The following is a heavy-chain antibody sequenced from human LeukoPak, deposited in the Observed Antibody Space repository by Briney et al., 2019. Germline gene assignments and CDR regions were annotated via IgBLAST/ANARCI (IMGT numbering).Heavy chain of an antibody. CDR2: ISWNSGSI. J-gene: IGHJ4*02. CDR1: GFTFEDYA. Sequence: GGSLRLTCVASGFTFEDYAMHWVRQAPGKGLEWVSGISWNSGSIVYADSVKGRFTISRDNAKNSLYLQMNSLRAEDTALYYCTKERSRSYYIDYWGQGTLVTVSS. V-gene: IGHV3-9*01. CDR3: TKERSRSYYIDY. D-gene: IGHD1-26*01.